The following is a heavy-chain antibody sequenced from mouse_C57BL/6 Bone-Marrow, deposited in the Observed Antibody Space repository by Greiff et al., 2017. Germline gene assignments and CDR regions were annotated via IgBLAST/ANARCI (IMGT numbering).Heavy chain of an antibody. CDR3: ARMVGLGQNYAMDY. Sequence: QFQLQQPGAELVRPGSSVKLSCKASGYTFTSYWMAWVKQRPGQGLEWIGNIYPSDSVTHYTQKFKDKATLTVDKSSSTAYMPLSSLTSEDSAVYYCARMVGLGQNYAMDYWGQGTSVTVSS. CDR2: IYPSDSVT. J-gene: IGHJ4*01. D-gene: IGHD4-1*01. CDR1: GYTFTSYW. V-gene: IGHV1-61*01.